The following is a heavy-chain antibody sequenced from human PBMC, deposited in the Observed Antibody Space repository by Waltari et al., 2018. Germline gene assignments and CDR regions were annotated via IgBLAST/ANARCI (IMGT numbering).Heavy chain of an antibody. J-gene: IGHJ4*02. CDR3: RRGYSYNNRDY. D-gene: IGHD5-18*01. CDR1: GLPFSDYY. CDR2: IRSSASII. V-gene: IGHV3-11*01. Sequence: QVQLVESGGGLVKPGGSLRLACAASGLPFSDYYMNWIRQAPGKGLEWVSYIRSSASIIKYADSVKGRFTISRDNAKNSLYLQMNSLRAEDTAVYYCRRGYSYNNRDYWGQGTLVTVSS.